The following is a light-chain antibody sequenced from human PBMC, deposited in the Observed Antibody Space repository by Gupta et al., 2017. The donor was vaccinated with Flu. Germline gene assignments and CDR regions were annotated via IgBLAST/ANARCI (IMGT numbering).Light chain of an antibody. J-gene: IGLJ3*02. CDR2: LNSDGSH. V-gene: IGLV4-69*01. Sequence: SGHSSYAIAWHHQQPEKGPRYLMKLNSDGSHSKGDGIPDRFSGSSSGAERYLTISSLQSEDEADYYCQTWGTGIGVFGGGTKLTVL. CDR1: SGHSSYA. CDR3: QTWGTGIGV.